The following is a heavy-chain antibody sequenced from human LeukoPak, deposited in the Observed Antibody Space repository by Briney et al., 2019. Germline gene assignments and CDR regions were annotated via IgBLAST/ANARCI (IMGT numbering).Heavy chain of an antibody. J-gene: IGHJ4*02. CDR2: TSYTGSNK. CDR3: AKEYGTGWYYFDY. CDR1: GFTFSRCA. V-gene: IGHV3-30*18. D-gene: IGHD6-19*01. Sequence: GGSLRLSCAASGFTFSRCAMHWVRQAPVKGLEWVAVTSYTGSNKYYADSVRGRFTLSRDNSKNTLYLEMNSLRPEDTAVYYCAKEYGTGWYYFDYWGQGTLVTVSS.